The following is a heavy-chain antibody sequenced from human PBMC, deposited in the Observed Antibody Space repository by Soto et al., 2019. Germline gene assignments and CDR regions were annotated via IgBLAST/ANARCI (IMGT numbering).Heavy chain of an antibody. J-gene: IGHJ3*01. D-gene: IGHD5-18*01. V-gene: IGHV3-33*01. CDR3: ARDSSTAIAFDF. Sequence: QVQLVESGGGVVHPGGSLRLSCAASGFRFSTHGMHWVRQVPGKGLEWVAVIWSDGSNEDSVDSVKGRFSIFRDNSKSLLSLQITSLRAEDTAVYFCARDSSTAIAFDFWGQGTAVTVS. CDR2: IWSDGSNE. CDR1: GFRFSTHG.